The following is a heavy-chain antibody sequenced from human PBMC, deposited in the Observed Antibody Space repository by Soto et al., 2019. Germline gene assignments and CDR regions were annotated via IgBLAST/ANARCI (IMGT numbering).Heavy chain of an antibody. CDR2: ISSSSSYT. CDR1: GFTFSDYY. J-gene: IGHJ3*02. Sequence: GGSLRLSCAASGFTFSDYYMSWIRQAPGKGLEWVSYISSSSSYTNYADSVKGRFTISRDNAKNSLYLQMNSLRAEDTAVYYCARDWGELLPKGAFDIWGQGTMVTVSS. V-gene: IGHV3-11*06. D-gene: IGHD1-26*01. CDR3: ARDWGELLPKGAFDI.